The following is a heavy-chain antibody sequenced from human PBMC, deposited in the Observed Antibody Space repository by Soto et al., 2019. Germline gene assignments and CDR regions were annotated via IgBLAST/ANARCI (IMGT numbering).Heavy chain of an antibody. Sequence: SETLSLTCTVSGGSIRSYYWSWIRQPPGKGLEWIGYIYYSGSTNYNPSLKSRVTISVDTSKNQFSLKLSSVTAADTAVYYCAKFDIAAAGSFDLWGQGTLVTVSA. CDR3: AKFDIAAAGSFDL. D-gene: IGHD6-13*01. CDR1: GGSIRSYY. CDR2: IYYSGST. J-gene: IGHJ4*02. V-gene: IGHV4-59*01.